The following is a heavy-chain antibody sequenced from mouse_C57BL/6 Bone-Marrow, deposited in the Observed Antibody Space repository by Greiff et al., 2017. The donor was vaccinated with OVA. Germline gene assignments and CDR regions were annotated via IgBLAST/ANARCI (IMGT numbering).Heavy chain of an antibody. CDR3: TRRYYGYFHYAMDY. V-gene: IGHV6-6*01. CDR1: GFTFSDAW. J-gene: IGHJ4*01. D-gene: IGHD2-3*01. Sequence: EVKLMESGGGLVQPGGSMKLSCAASGFTFSDAWMDWVRQSPEKGLEWVAEIRNKANNHATYYAVSVKGRFTISRDDSKRSVYLKMNSLRAEDTDMYYSTRRYYGYFHYAMDYWGQGTSVTVSS. CDR2: IRNKANNHAT.